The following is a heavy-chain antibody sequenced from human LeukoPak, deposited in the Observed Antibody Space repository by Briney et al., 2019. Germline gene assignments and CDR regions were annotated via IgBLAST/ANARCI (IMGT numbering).Heavy chain of an antibody. Sequence: SDTLSLTCTVSGDSFSSYYWSWIRQPPGKGLEWIGYIYHTGDTNPNPSRKSRVTISRDTPKNQFSLKLSSVTAADTTVYYCAKHSCARPFDYWGQGSLVTVSS. CDR3: AKHSCARPFDY. V-gene: IGHV4-59*08. CDR1: GDSFSSYY. CDR2: IYHTGDT. D-gene: IGHD6-6*01. J-gene: IGHJ4*02.